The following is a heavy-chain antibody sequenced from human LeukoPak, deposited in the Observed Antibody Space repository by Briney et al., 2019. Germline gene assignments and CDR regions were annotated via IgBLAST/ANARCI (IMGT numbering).Heavy chain of an antibody. J-gene: IGHJ4*02. Sequence: SETLSLTCTVSGGSISSYYWSWIRQPPGKGLEWIGYIYYSGSTNYNPSLKSRVTISVDTSKNQSSLKLSSVTAADTAVYYCARLAPYCSGGSCYSRVFDYWGQGTLVTVSS. CDR2: IYYSGST. CDR1: GGSISSYY. V-gene: IGHV4-59*08. CDR3: ARLAPYCSGGSCYSRVFDY. D-gene: IGHD2-15*01.